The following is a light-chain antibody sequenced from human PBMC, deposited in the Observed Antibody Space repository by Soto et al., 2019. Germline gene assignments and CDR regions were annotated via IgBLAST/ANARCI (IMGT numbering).Light chain of an antibody. V-gene: IGKV1-5*01. Sequence: DIQMTQSPSSLSASVGDRVTITCRASQSISSYLNWYQQKPGKAPKLLIYDASSLESGVPSRFSGSGSGTEFTLTISSLQPDDFATYYCQQYNIYPWTFGQGTKVDIK. CDR2: DAS. CDR3: QQYNIYPWT. J-gene: IGKJ1*01. CDR1: QSISSY.